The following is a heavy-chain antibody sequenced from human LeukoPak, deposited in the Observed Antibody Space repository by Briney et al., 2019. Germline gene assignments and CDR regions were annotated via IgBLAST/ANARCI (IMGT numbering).Heavy chain of an antibody. D-gene: IGHD2-2*01. CDR1: GFTFSSYG. CDR2: IRYDGSNK. Sequence: GGSLRLSCAASGFTFSSYGMHWVRQAPGKGLEWVAFIRYDGSNKYYADSVKGRFTISRDNSKNTLYLQMISLRAEDTAVYYCAKEILGYCSSTSCHGFDYWGQGTLVTVSS. V-gene: IGHV3-30*02. CDR3: AKEILGYCSSTSCHGFDY. J-gene: IGHJ4*02.